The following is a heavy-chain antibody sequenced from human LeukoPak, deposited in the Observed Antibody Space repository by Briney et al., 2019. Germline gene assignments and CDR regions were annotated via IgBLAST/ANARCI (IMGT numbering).Heavy chain of an antibody. CDR1: GGSISSYY. CDR2: IYYSGST. D-gene: IGHD5-18*01. CDR3: ARERGYSYGVLFDI. J-gene: IGHJ3*02. Sequence: SEILSLTCTVSGGSISSYYWSWIRQPPGKGLEWIGYIYYSGSTNYNPSLKSRVTISVDTSKNQFSLKLSSVTAADTAVHYCARERGYSYGVLFDIWGQGTMVTVSS. V-gene: IGHV4-59*01.